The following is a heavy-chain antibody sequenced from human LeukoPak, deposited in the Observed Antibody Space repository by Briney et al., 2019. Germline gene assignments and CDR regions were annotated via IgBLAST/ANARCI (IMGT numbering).Heavy chain of an antibody. Sequence: GRSLRLSCAASGFTFSSYGMHCVRQAPGKGLEWLAVISHDGSNEYYADSVKGRFTISRDNSKNTLYLQMTSLRAEDTAVYYFAKEGYYGSGSFPDYWGQGTLVTVSS. V-gene: IGHV3-30*18. CDR2: ISHDGSNE. D-gene: IGHD3-10*01. CDR1: GFTFSSYG. CDR3: AKEGYYGSGSFPDY. J-gene: IGHJ4*02.